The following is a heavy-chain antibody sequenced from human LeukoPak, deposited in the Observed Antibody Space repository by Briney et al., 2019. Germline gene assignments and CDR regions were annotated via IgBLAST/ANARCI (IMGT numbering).Heavy chain of an antibody. CDR1: GFTFSDYY. V-gene: IGHV3-11*01. Sequence: PGGSLRLSCAASGFTFSDYYMSWIRQAPGKGLEWVSYISSSGSTIYYADSVKGRFTISRDNAKNLLYLQMNSLRAEDTAVYYCARDRYSSSWYGGPKRYYYYMDVWGKGTTVTVSS. J-gene: IGHJ6*03. CDR2: ISSSGSTI. D-gene: IGHD6-13*01. CDR3: ARDRYSSSWYGGPKRYYYYMDV.